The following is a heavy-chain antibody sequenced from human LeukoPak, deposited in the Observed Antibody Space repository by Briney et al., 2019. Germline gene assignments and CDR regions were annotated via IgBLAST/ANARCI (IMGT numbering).Heavy chain of an antibody. CDR2: IYYSGST. J-gene: IGHJ5*02. CDR1: GGSISSSSYY. CDR3: TRPPDRFNWFDP. Sequence: PSETLSLTCTVSGGSISSSSYYWGWIRQPPGKGLEWIGSIYYSGSTYYNPSLRSRVTISVDTPKNQFSLKLSSVTAADTAVYCCTRPPDRFNWFDPWGQGTMVSVSS. V-gene: IGHV4-39*01. D-gene: IGHD3-16*01.